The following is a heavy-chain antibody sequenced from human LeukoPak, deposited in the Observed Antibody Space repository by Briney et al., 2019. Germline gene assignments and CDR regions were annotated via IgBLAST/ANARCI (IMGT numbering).Heavy chain of an antibody. CDR3: ARGGVTIFGVVINEEYYFDY. Sequence: PSETLSLTCAVYGGSFSGYYWSWIRQPPGKGLEWIGEINHSGSTSYNPSLMSRVAMSVDTSKNQFSLNLRSVTAADTAVYYCARGGVTIFGVVINEEYYFDYWGQGTLVTVSS. CDR2: INHSGST. CDR1: GGSFSGYY. V-gene: IGHV4-34*01. D-gene: IGHD3-3*01. J-gene: IGHJ4*02.